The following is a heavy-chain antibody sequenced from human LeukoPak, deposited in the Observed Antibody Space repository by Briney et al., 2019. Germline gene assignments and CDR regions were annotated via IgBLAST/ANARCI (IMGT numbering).Heavy chain of an antibody. D-gene: IGHD3-3*01. Sequence: SETLSLTCTVSGGSMSSYYWSWIRQPPGKGLEWIGYISYSGSTNYNPSLKSRVTISVDTSKNQFSLKLSSVTAADTAVYYCARVGQYDDFWSGYYLNFWYFDLWGRGTLVTVSS. V-gene: IGHV4-59*01. CDR1: GGSMSSYY. J-gene: IGHJ2*01. CDR2: ISYSGST. CDR3: ARVGQYDDFWSGYYLNFWYFDL.